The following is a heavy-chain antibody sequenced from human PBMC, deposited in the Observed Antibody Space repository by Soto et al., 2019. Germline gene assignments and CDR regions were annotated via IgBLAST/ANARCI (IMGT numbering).Heavy chain of an antibody. D-gene: IGHD3-10*01. CDR2: INSGSGST. CDR1: GFTFHTYA. V-gene: IGHV3-23*01. CDR3: AKDHGPGDYYFYGLDV. J-gene: IGHJ6*02. Sequence: QLLESGGGLVQRGGSLRLSCAASGFTFHTYAMTWVRQAPGKGLEWVSSINSGSGSTDYADSVRGRFTISRDNSKNTLYLQMNSLRAEDTAVYYCAKDHGPGDYYFYGLDVWGQGTTVTVS.